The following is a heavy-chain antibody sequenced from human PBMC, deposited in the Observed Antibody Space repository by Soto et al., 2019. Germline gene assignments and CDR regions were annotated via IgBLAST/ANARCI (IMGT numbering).Heavy chain of an antibody. D-gene: IGHD2-21*01. CDR1: GGSISSGGYY. V-gene: IGHV4-31*03. J-gene: IGHJ4*02. CDR2: IYYSGST. CDR3: ARLCPLPYYFDS. Sequence: QVQLQESGPGLVKPSQTLSLTCTVSGGSISSGGYYWSWIRQHPGKGLEWIGYIYYSGSTYYNPSLKIRVTISVDTSKNQFSLKLSSVTAADTAVYYCARLCPLPYYFDSWGQGTLVTVSS.